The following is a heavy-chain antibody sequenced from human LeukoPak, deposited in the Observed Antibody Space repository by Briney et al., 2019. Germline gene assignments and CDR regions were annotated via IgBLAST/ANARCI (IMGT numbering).Heavy chain of an antibody. CDR1: VGTFSSYA. Sequence: SVKVSCKASVGTFSSYAISWVRLAPGQGREWMGGIIPIFGTANYAQKFQGGVTITADESTSTAYMELRSLRFEDKAVYCCEGGYYGMHVWGQGPTVTVSS. J-gene: IGHJ6*02. CDR2: IIPIFGTA. CDR3: EGGYYGMHV. V-gene: IGHV1-69*13. D-gene: IGHD3-16*01.